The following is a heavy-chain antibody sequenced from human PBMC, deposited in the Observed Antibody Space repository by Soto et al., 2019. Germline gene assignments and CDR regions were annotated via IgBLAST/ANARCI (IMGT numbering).Heavy chain of an antibody. CDR1: GFTFSSSG. Sequence: SLKISCVGSGFTFSSSGMHWVRQSPGKGLEWLAVISFDGNYKYHADSVKGRFTISRDNSKNTLYLQMNSLSAEDTAVYSCASDRGYIGYFSPRFYYGMDVWCLGTTVS. J-gene: IGHJ6*02. V-gene: IGHV3-30*03. CDR2: ISFDGNYK. D-gene: IGHD5-12*01. CDR3: ASDRGYIGYFSPRFYYGMDV.